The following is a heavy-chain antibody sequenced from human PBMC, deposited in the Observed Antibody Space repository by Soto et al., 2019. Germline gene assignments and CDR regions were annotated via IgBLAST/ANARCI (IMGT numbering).Heavy chain of an antibody. CDR2: IIPIFGTA. D-gene: IGHD6-6*01. J-gene: IGHJ6*02. CDR1: GGAFSSYA. V-gene: IGHV1-69*06. Sequence: SVKVSCKASGGAFSSYAISWLRQAPGQGLEWMGGIIPIFGTANYAQKFQGRVTITADKSTSTAYMELSSLRSEDAAVYYCARDGVIAARPGRYYYYGMDVWGQGTTVTVSS. CDR3: ARDGVIAARPGRYYYYGMDV.